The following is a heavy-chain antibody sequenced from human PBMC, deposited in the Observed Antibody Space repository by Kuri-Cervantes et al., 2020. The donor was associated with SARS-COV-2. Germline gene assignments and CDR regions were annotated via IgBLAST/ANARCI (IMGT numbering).Heavy chain of an antibody. D-gene: IGHD3-22*01. CDR1: GGSFSGYY. J-gene: IGHJ4*02. Sequence: SETLSLTCAVYGGSFSGYYWSWIRQPPGKGLEWIGEINHSGSTYYNPSLKSRVTISIDTSKNQFSLKLSSVTAADTAVYYCARHMARGSGYLYYFDHWGQGTLVTVSS. CDR2: INHSGST. CDR3: ARHMARGSGYLYYFDH. V-gene: IGHV4-34*01.